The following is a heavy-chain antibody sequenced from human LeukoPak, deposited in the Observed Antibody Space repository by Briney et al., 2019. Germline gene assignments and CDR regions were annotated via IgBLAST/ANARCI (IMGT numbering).Heavy chain of an antibody. CDR3: ARAPPIPYCGGDCYNFDY. CDR1: GFTFSDYY. J-gene: IGHJ4*02. D-gene: IGHD2-21*02. Sequence: PGGSLRLSRAASGFTFSDYYMSWIRQAPGKGLEWVSYISSSGSTIYYADSVKGRFTISRDNAKNSLYLQMNSLRAEDTAVYYCARAPPIPYCGGDCYNFDYWGQGTLVTVSS. V-gene: IGHV3-11*01. CDR2: ISSSGSTI.